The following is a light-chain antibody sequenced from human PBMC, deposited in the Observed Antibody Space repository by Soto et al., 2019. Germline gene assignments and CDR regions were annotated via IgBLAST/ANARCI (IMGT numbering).Light chain of an antibody. CDR1: SSDVGGYNY. V-gene: IGLV2-14*01. J-gene: IGLJ2*01. CDR3: SSYTTSGSLV. CDR2: DVS. Sequence: QSALTQPASVSGSPGQSITISCTGTSSDVGGYNYVSWYQQHPGKAPKLMIYDVSNRPSGVSNRFSGSKSGNTASLTISGLQAEDEADYYCSSYTTSGSLVFGGGPKLPS.